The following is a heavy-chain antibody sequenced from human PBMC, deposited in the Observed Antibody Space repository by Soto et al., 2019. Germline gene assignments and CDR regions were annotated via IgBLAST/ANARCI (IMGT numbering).Heavy chain of an antibody. J-gene: IGHJ6*02. CDR2: ISSSSTYI. CDR3: AKAHTSSSYRFYAMDV. CDR1: DYTFKSYN. Sequence: ESGGGLVKSGGSLRLSCVGSDYTFKSYNINWVRQAPGKGLEWVASISSSSTYISYAESVRGRFTLSRDNAKSSVYLQMNTLRAEDTALYYGAKAHTSSSYRFYAMDVWGQGTTVTVSS. V-gene: IGHV3-21*06. D-gene: IGHD6-13*01.